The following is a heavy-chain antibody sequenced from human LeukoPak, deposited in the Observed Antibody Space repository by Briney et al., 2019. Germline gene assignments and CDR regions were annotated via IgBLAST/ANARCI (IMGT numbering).Heavy chain of an antibody. CDR1: GVSISSSNL. CDR2: IYHSGST. Sequence: SGTLSLTCAVSGVSISSSNLWSLVRQPPGKGLEWIGEIYHSGSTNYNPSLKSRVTISVDKSKNQLSLKLSSVTAADTAVYYCARDSPPLNFYGSGSYYGSEYYFDYGGQGTLVTVSS. D-gene: IGHD3-10*01. V-gene: IGHV4-4*02. CDR3: ARDSPPLNFYGSGSYYGSEYYFDY. J-gene: IGHJ4*02.